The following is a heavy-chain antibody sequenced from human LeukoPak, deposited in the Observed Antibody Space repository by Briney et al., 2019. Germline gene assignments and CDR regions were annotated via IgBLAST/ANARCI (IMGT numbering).Heavy chain of an antibody. D-gene: IGHD3-10*01. J-gene: IGHJ3*02. CDR1: GGSFSGYY. Sequence: SETLSLTCAVYGGSFSGYYWSWIRQPPGKGLEWIGEINHSGSTYYNPSLKSRVTISVDRSKNQFSLKLSSVTAADTAVYYCASLSGIFDAFDIWGQGTMVTVSS. CDR2: INHSGST. CDR3: ASLSGIFDAFDI. V-gene: IGHV4-34*01.